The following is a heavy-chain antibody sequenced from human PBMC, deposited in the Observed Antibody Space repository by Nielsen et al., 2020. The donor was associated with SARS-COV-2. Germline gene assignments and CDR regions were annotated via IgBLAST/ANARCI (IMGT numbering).Heavy chain of an antibody. Sequence: GESLKISCAASGFTFSAYYMTWIRQAPGKGLEWLSYISDSGAYTNYADSVKGRFTISRDNAKNSLFLQMNSLSADDTAVYYCARGTHIVVATSIHNYYGVDVWGQGTTVSVSS. CDR1: GFTFSAYY. V-gene: IGHV3-11*05. CDR3: ARGTHIVVATSIHNYYGVDV. J-gene: IGHJ6*02. CDR2: ISDSGAYT. D-gene: IGHD2-21*02.